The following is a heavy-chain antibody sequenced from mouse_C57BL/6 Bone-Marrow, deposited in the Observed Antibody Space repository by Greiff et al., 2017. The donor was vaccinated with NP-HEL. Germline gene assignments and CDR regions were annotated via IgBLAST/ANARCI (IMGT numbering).Heavy chain of an antibody. D-gene: IGHD2-4*01. J-gene: IGHJ1*03. CDR1: GFTFSDYY. CDR3: ARHALNDYDKNWYFDV. Sequence: EVMLVESGGGLVQPGGSLKLSCAASGFTFSDYYMYWVRQTPEKRLEWVAYISNGGGSTYYPDTVKGRFTISRDNAKNTLYLQMSRLKSEDTAMYYCARHALNDYDKNWYFDVWGTGTTVTVSS. V-gene: IGHV5-12*01. CDR2: ISNGGGST.